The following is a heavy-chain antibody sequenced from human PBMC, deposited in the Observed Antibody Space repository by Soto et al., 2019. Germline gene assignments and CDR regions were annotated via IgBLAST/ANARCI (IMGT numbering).Heavy chain of an antibody. CDR3: ARGYEDYELLHPTQRRGWFDP. J-gene: IGHJ5*02. CDR1: GGSVSTRTYY. Sequence: QVQLQESGPGLVKPSETLSLTCTVSGGSVSTRTYYWSWIRQPPGKGLESIGYIYDSGGTNYNPSLKSRVTMSVDTSRNQFSLKLSSVTAADTAVYYCARGYEDYELLHPTQRRGWFDPWGQGTLVTVSS. D-gene: IGHD1-26*01. CDR2: IYDSGGT. V-gene: IGHV4-61*01.